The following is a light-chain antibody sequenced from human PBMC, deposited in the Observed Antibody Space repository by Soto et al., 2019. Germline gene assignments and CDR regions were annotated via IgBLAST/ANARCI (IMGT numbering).Light chain of an antibody. CDR1: QSISSL. Sequence: DIQMTQYPSSLSASVVDRVPIICRLSQSISSLLAWYQQKPGKAPKLLIYTPSRLASGVPSRFSGSGSGTEFTLTIRSLQPDDFATYYCQQYNSYSPWTFGQGTLV. V-gene: IGKV1-5*03. CDR2: TPS. J-gene: IGKJ1*01. CDR3: QQYNSYSPWT.